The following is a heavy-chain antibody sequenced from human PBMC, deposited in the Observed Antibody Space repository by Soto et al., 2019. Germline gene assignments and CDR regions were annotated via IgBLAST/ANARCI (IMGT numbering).Heavy chain of an antibody. Sequence: QVQLVQSGAEVKKPGSSVKVSCKASGGTFSSYAISWVRQAPGQGLEWMGGIIPIFGTANYAQKFQGRVTITADESTSTAYMELSSLRSEDTAVYYCATPRRYGGNEGHDAFDIWGQGTMVTVSS. CDR3: ATPRRYGGNEGHDAFDI. D-gene: IGHD2-15*01. V-gene: IGHV1-69*12. J-gene: IGHJ3*02. CDR2: IIPIFGTA. CDR1: GGTFSSYA.